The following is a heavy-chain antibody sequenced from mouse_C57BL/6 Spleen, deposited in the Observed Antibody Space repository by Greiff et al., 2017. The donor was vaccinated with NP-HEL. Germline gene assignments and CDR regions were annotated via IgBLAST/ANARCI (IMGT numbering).Heavy chain of an antibody. Sequence: LVESGAELVRPGASVTLSCKASGYTFTDYEMHWVKQTPVHGLEWIGAIDPETGGTAYNQKCKGKAILTADKSSSTAYMELRSLTSEDSAVYYCTRGDSDGYYEEYAMDYWGQGTSVTVSS. CDR3: TRGDSDGYYEEYAMDY. V-gene: IGHV1-15*01. CDR1: GYTFTDYE. D-gene: IGHD2-3*01. CDR2: IDPETGGT. J-gene: IGHJ4*01.